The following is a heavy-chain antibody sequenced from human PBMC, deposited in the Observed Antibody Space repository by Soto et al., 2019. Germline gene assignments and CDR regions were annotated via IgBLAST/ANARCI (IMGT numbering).Heavy chain of an antibody. D-gene: IGHD3-9*01. CDR3: ARGWSGRYFDWSEGIMGDP. V-gene: IGHV3-21*01. J-gene: IGHJ5*02. CDR2: ISSSSSYI. Sequence: GGSLRLSCAASGFTFSSYSMNWVRQAPGKGLEWVSSISSSSSYIYYADSVKGRFTISRDNAKNSLYLQMNSLRAEDTAVYYCARGWSGRYFDWSEGIMGDPWGQGTLVTVSS. CDR1: GFTFSSYS.